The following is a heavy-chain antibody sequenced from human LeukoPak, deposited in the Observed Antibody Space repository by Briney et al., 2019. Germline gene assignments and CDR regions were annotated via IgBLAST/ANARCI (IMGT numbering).Heavy chain of an antibody. CDR3: AREEWYYFDY. CDR2: ISYDGSNK. Sequence: PGGSLRLSCAASGFTFSTYAIHRVRQAPGKGLEWVAVISYDGSNKYYVDSVKGRFTIARDNSKNTVYLQMNSLRAEDMAVYYCAREEWYYFDYWGQGTLVTVSS. V-gene: IGHV3-30-3*01. J-gene: IGHJ4*02. CDR1: GFTFSTYA. D-gene: IGHD3-3*01.